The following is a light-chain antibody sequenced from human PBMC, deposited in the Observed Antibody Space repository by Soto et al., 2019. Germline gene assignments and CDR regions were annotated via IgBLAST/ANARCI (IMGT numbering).Light chain of an antibody. CDR3: QQYNSDWLT. CDR2: DAS. Sequence: DIQMTQSPSTLSASVGDRVTITCRTSQSISSWLAWYQQKPGKAPKLLIYDASSLESGVPSRFSGSGSGTEFTLTISSLQPDECATYYCQQYNSDWLTFGGGTKVEIK. CDR1: QSISSW. V-gene: IGKV1-5*01. J-gene: IGKJ4*01.